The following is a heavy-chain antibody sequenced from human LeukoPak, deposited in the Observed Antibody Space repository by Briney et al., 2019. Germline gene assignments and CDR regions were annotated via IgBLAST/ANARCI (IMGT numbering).Heavy chain of an antibody. CDR1: GYTFTGYY. D-gene: IGHD1-26*01. V-gene: IGHV1-2*07. Sequence: GASVKVSCKASGYTFTGYYMHWVRQAPGQGLEWMGWINPNSGGTNYANKFQGRVTMTRDTYINTAYMELSRLRSDDTAVYYCARGGEWELLRGYTGRAPSDYWGQGTLVTVSS. CDR3: ARGGEWELLRGYTGRAPSDY. J-gene: IGHJ4*02. CDR2: INPNSGGT.